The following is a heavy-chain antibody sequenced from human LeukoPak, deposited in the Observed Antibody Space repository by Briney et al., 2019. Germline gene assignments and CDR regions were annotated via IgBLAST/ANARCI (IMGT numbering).Heavy chain of an antibody. CDR2: ISPYNGNT. D-gene: IGHD3-22*01. CDR3: ARDKNHYDTRGDF. V-gene: IGHV1-18*01. J-gene: IGHJ4*02. CDR1: GYTFTSFG. Sequence: GASVKVSCKASGYTFTSFGISWVRQAPGQGLEWMGWISPYNGNTNYPQKVQGRTTVTTDTSTSTAYMELRSLRSDDTAVYYCARDKNHYDTRGDFWGQGALVTVSS.